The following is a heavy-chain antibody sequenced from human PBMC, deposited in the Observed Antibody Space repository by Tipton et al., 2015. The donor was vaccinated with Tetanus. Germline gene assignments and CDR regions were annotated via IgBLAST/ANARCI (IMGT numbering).Heavy chain of an antibody. CDR3: ARSVEYGFDS. Sequence: SLRLSCAASGFPFSRFSMNWVRQAPGKGLEWGSYMTSDTRTIYYADSVRGRFTISRDNARSSLYLQMNSLRDEDTALYYCARSVEYGFDSWGQGTPVTVSS. V-gene: IGHV3-48*02. CDR1: GFPFSRFS. D-gene: IGHD2/OR15-2a*01. J-gene: IGHJ4*02. CDR2: MTSDTRTI.